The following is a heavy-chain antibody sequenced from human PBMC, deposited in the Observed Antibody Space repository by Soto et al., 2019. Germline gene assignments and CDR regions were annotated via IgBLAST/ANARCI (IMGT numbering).Heavy chain of an antibody. CDR1: GYSFSSYW. CDR3: AIHSTGYKYS. D-gene: IGHD5-12*01. V-gene: IGHV5-51*01. J-gene: IGHJ5*02. Sequence: GESLKISCKGSGYSFSSYWIGWVRQMPGKGLEWMGIIHPSDFDTRYSPSFQGQVTISADKSISTAYLQWSSLRASDTAMYYCAIHSTGYKYSWGQETLLPVSS. CDR2: IHPSDFDT.